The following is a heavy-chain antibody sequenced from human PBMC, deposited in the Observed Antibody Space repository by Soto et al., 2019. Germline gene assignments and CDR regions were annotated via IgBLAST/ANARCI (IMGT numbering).Heavy chain of an antibody. CDR3: ARDGIGGTVFRGYLDY. Sequence: PGGSLRLSCAVPGGIFHGYGMHWVRQAPGKGLEWVAIIRFDGSNEEYADSVKGRFTISRDNSKNTLYLQMNTLGAEDTAVYYCARDGIGGTVFRGYLDYWGRGSVVPVSS. J-gene: IGHJ4*02. V-gene: IGHV3-33*01. CDR2: IRFDGSNE. CDR1: GGIFHGYG. D-gene: IGHD1-7*01.